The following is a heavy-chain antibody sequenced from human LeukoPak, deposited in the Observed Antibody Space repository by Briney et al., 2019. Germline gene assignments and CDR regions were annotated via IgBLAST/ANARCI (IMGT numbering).Heavy chain of an antibody. CDR2: IKQDGREK. Sequence: GGSLRLSCAASGFTFSSYWMSWVRQAPGKGLEWVANIKQDGREKSYVDSVKGRFTISRDNTKNSLYLQMNSLRAEDTAVYYCARGQTTMTNWGQGTLVTVSS. D-gene: IGHD4-17*01. V-gene: IGHV3-7*03. CDR1: GFTFSSYW. CDR3: ARGQTTMTN. J-gene: IGHJ4*02.